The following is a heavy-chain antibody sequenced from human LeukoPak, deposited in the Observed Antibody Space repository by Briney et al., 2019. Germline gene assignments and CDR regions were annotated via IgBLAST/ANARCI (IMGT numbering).Heavy chain of an antibody. J-gene: IGHJ4*02. CDR1: GFTFSSYS. D-gene: IGHD3-3*01. CDR3: ARGGDYYDFWSGYYNDY. CDR2: ISSSSSYI. Sequence: GGSLRLSCAASGFTFSSYSMNWVRQAPGKGLEWVSSISSSSSYIYYADSVKGRFTISRDNAKSSLYLQMNSLRAEDTAVYYCARGGDYYDFWSGYYNDYWGQGTLVTVSS. V-gene: IGHV3-21*01.